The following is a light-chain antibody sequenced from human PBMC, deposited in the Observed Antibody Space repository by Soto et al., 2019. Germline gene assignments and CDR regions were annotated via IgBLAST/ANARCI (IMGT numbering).Light chain of an antibody. CDR2: AAS. J-gene: IGKJ1*01. CDR3: HQYGSLPHT. V-gene: IGKV3-20*01. CDR1: QSVSGSF. Sequence: ESVLTQSPGTLSLYPGERATLSCRASQSVSGSFLAWYQQKPGQAPRLLIYAASSRATGIPDRFSGSGSGTDFTLTISRLQPEDSAVYYCHQYGSLPHTFGQGTKV.